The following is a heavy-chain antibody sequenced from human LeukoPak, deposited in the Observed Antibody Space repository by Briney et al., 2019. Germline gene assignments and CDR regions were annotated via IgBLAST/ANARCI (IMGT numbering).Heavy chain of an antibody. V-gene: IGHV1-18*01. D-gene: IGHD3-22*01. CDR2: ISAYDGNT. CDR3: ARDEGYYESSGYDY. CDR1: GYTFTSYG. Sequence: ASVKVSCKASGYTFTSYGISWVRQAPGQGLGWIGLISAYDGNTNYAQKLQGRVTMTTDTSTSTAYMELRSLRSDDTAVYYCARDEGYYESSGYDYWGQGTLVTVSS. J-gene: IGHJ4*02.